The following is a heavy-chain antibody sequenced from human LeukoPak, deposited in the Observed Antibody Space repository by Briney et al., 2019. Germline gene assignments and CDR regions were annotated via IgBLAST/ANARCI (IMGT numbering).Heavy chain of an antibody. V-gene: IGHV1-69*06. J-gene: IGHJ6*03. CDR3: AINQAGYCGGGSCYRHEFYYMDV. CDR1: GYTFTGYY. CDR2: IIPVFGTA. Sequence: ASVKVSCKASGYTFTGYYMHWVRQAPGQGLEWMGGIIPVFGTANYAEKFQDRVTVTADKSTSTAYMELSSLRSEDTAMYYCAINQAGYCGGGSCYRHEFYYMDVWGKGTSVTVSS. D-gene: IGHD2-15*01.